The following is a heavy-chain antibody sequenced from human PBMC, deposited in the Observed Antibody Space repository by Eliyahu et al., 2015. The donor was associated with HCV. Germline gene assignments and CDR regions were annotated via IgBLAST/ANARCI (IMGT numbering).Heavy chain of an antibody. Sequence: QVQLQESGPGLVQPSETLSLTCTVSGXSIPTYYWSWIRQPPGKGLEWIAYIHFSGSTNSNPSLKSRVTISVDTSKNQFTLRLSSVTAADTAVYYCASGGGGIAVAGTGGWFDPWGQGTLVTVSS. CDR1: GXSIPTYY. D-gene: IGHD6-19*01. V-gene: IGHV4-59*01. CDR3: ASGGGGIAVAGTGGWFDP. J-gene: IGHJ5*02. CDR2: IHFSGST.